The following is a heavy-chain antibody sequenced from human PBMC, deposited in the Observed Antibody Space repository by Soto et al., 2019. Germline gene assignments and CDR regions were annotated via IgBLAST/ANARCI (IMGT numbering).Heavy chain of an antibody. V-gene: IGHV1-8*01. CDR1: GYIFTTFD. Sequence: ASVKVSCKASGYIFTTFDINWVRQASGQELEWMGWMNPNTGNTVYAQKFQGRVTMTRNTSISTAYMELSSLRSEDTAVYYCARGSARNYVNPWGQGTLVTVSS. CDR2: MNPNTGNT. CDR3: ARGSARNYVNP. J-gene: IGHJ5*02. D-gene: IGHD1-7*01.